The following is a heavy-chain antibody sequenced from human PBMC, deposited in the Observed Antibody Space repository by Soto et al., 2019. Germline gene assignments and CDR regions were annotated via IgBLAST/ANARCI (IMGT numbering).Heavy chain of an antibody. CDR1: GFTVSSNY. CDR3: ARLGYSYGLPNYYFDY. Sequence: LGGSLRLSCAASGFTVSSNYMSWVRQAPGKGLEWVSVIYSGGSTYYADSVKGRFTISRDNSKNTLYLQMNSLRAEDTAVYYCARLGYSYGLPNYYFDYWGQGTLVTV. CDR2: IYSGGST. D-gene: IGHD5-18*01. V-gene: IGHV3-53*01. J-gene: IGHJ4*02.